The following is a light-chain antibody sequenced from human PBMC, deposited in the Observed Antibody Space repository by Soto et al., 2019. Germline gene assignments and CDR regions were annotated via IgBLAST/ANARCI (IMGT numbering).Light chain of an antibody. CDR2: LGS. V-gene: IGKV2-28*01. CDR1: QSLLHSNGYNY. CDR3: MQALQTPWMYT. J-gene: IGKJ2*01. Sequence: DIVMTQSPLSLPVTPGEPASISCRSSQSLLHSNGYNYLDWYLQKPGQSPQLMIYLGSNRSSGVPDRFSGSGSGTDFTLKISRVEAEYVGVYYCMQALQTPWMYTCGQGTKLEIK.